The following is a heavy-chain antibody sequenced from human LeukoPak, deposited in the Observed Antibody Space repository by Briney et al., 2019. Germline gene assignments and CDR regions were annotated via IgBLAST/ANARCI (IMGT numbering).Heavy chain of an antibody. D-gene: IGHD5-24*01. CDR1: GGSMSSYY. Sequence: SETLSLTCTVSGGSMSSYYWSRIRQPPGKGLEWIGYIYYSGSTNYNPSLKSRVTISVDTSKNQFSLKLSSVTAADTAVYYCARGKMATTYYFDYWGQGTLVTVSS. CDR2: IYYSGST. V-gene: IGHV4-59*08. CDR3: ARGKMATTYYFDY. J-gene: IGHJ4*02.